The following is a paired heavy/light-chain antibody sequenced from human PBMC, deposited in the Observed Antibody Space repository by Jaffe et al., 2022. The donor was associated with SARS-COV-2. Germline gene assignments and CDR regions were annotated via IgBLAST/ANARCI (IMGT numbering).Heavy chain of an antibody. CDR3: AKTVYIYGTPFDY. D-gene: IGHD5-18*01. V-gene: IGHV3-7*03. CDR2: INQDGSER. CDR1: GFSFSNYW. Sequence: EVQLVESGGGLVQPGGSLRLSCAVSGFSFSNYWMTWVRQAPGKGLEWVANINQDGSERYYVDSVKGRFTISRDNAKNSLYLQMNSLRTEDTAVYYCAKTVYIYGTPFDYWGQGTLVTVSS. J-gene: IGHJ4*02.
Light chain of an antibody. CDR2: RTS. CDR3: QQYDNWPLT. Sequence: EIVMTQSPATLSVSPGERATLSCRAGQSVSTSLAWYRQKPGQAPKLLIYRTSTRATGIPGRFSASGSGTEFTLTISSLQSEDFAVYYCQQYDNWPLTFGGGTKVEIK. V-gene: IGKV3-15*01. J-gene: IGKJ4*01. CDR1: QSVSTS.